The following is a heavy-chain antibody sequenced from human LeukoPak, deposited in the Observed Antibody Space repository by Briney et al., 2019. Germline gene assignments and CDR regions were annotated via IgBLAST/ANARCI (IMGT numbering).Heavy chain of an antibody. CDR1: GYTFTNYE. Sequence: GASVKVSCKASGYTFTNYEINWVRQAPGPGLEWMGWMNPSSGNTGYAQKFQGRVTILRNTSSTTVFMELSSLRSDDTAVYYCARADSGWSPYYFYYMDVWGKGTTVTVSS. CDR3: ARADSGWSPYYFYYMDV. D-gene: IGHD6-19*01. CDR2: MNPSSGNT. J-gene: IGHJ6*03. V-gene: IGHV1-8*03.